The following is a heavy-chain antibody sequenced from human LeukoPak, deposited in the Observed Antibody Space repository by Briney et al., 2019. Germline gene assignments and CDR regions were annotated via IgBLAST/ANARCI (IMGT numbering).Heavy chain of an antibody. J-gene: IGHJ4*02. CDR2: ITSSSSSI. D-gene: IGHD4/OR15-4a*01. CDR3: ARDLAWGAY. CDR1: GFIFNNYA. V-gene: IGHV3-21*01. Sequence: GGSLRLSCAATGFIFNNYAMSWVRQAPGKGLEWVSSITSSSSSIYSADSVKGLLTISRDNAKNSLYLEMNSLRDEDTAVHYCARDLAWGAYWGQGTLVTVSS.